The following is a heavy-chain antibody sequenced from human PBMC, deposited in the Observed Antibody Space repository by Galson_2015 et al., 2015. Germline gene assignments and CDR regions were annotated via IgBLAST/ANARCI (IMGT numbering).Heavy chain of an antibody. D-gene: IGHD5-18*01. Sequence: SLRLSCAASGFTFSSYWMHWVRQAPGKGLVWVSRIYTDASSASSADSVKGRFTFSRDDAKSTLYLQMNSLRAEDTAVYYCVRGNSGYGNFDYWGQGILVTVSS. CDR2: IYTDASSA. J-gene: IGHJ4*02. V-gene: IGHV3-74*01. CDR3: VRGNSGYGNFDY. CDR1: GFTFSSYW.